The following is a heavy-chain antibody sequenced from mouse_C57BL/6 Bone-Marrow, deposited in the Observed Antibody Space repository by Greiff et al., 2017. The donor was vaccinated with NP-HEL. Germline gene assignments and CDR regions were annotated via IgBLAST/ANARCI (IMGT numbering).Heavy chain of an antibody. V-gene: IGHV5-4*01. CDR1: GFTFSSYA. Sequence: EVQVVESGAGLVKPGGSLKLSCAASGFTFSSYAMSWVRQTPEKGLEWVGTISHGGSYTYYPDNVKGRSTLPRDNARNNLYLQMSQLKSEDTAMYYCAREWILRGTFDYWGQGTTLTVSS. J-gene: IGHJ2*01. CDR2: ISHGGSYT. CDR3: AREWILRGTFDY. D-gene: IGHD2-3*01.